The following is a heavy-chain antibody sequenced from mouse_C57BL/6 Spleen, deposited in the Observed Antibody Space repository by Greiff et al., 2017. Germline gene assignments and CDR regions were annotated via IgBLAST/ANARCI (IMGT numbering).Heavy chain of an antibody. CDR2: IYPRSGNT. Sequence: LQESGAELARPGASVKLSCKASGYTFTSYGLSWVKQRTGQGLEWIGEIYPRSGNTYYNEKFKGKATLPADKYSSTAYMELRSLTSEDSAVYFCARSDDYFYAMDYGGQGTSVTVSS. J-gene: IGHJ4*01. CDR3: ARSDDYFYAMDY. CDR1: GYTFTSYG. D-gene: IGHD2-4*01. V-gene: IGHV1-81*01.